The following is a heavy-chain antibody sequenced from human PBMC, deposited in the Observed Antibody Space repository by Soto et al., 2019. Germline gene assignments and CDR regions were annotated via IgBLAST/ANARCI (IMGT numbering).Heavy chain of an antibody. V-gene: IGHV4-61*01. D-gene: IGHD2-2*02. CDR1: GGSVSSGSYY. J-gene: IGHJ5*02. CDR3: ARVMSRGRLVVVPAAIGGWFDP. Sequence: PSETLSLTCTVSGGSVSSGSYYWSWIRQPPGKGLEWIGYIYYSGSTNYNPSLKSRVTISVDTSKNQFSLKLSSVTAADTAVYYCARVMSRGRLVVVPAAIGGWFDPWGPGTLVTVSS. CDR2: IYYSGST.